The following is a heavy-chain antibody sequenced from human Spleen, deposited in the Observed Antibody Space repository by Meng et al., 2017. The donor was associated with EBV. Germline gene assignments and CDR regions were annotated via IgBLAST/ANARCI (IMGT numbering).Heavy chain of an antibody. CDR2: IKTETDDGSL. Sequence: VGGVGGGLGKPWGFCCIFLAASCFTFSNAWMNWVRQAPGKGLEWVGRIKTETDDGSLDYAAAVKGRFTISRDDSINTIYLQMDSLQTDDTAVYYCTTDEGGSRFWGQGTLVTVSS. D-gene: IGHD2-15*01. J-gene: IGHJ4*02. CDR1: CFTFSNAW. CDR3: TTDEGGSRF. V-gene: IGHV3-15*07.